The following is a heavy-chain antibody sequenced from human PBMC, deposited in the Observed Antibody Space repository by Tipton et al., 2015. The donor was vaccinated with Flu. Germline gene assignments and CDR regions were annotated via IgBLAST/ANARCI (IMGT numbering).Heavy chain of an antibody. V-gene: IGHV4-61*02. Sequence: TLSLTCAVSGYSISSGSYSWSWIRQPAGKGLEWIGRIFSSGSTNYNPSLESRVTISLATSKNQFSLKLSSVTAADTAVYYCARDRSYWGQGTLVTVSS. CDR2: IFSSGST. CDR3: ARDRSY. J-gene: IGHJ4*02. CDR1: GYSISSGSYS.